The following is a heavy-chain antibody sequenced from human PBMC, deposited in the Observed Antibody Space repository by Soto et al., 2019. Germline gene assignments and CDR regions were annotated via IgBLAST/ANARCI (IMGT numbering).Heavy chain of an antibody. D-gene: IGHD6-6*01. J-gene: IGHJ6*02. CDR2: ISSSGSTI. V-gene: IGHV3-48*03. Sequence: GGSLRLSCAASGFTFSSYEMNWVRQAPGKGLEWVSYISSSGSTIYYADSVKGRFTISRDNAKNSLYLQMNSLRAEDTAVYYCARDAEPSSSPYYNYGMDVWGQGPTVTVSS. CDR3: ARDAEPSSSPYYNYGMDV. CDR1: GFTFSSYE.